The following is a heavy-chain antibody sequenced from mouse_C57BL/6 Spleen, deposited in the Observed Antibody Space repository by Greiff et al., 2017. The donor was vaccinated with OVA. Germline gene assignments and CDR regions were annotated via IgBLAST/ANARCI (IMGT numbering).Heavy chain of an antibody. J-gene: IGHJ2*01. D-gene: IGHD1-1*01. CDR2: IYPGDGDT. Sequence: VKLMESGAELVKPGASVKISCKASGYAFSSYWMNWVKQRPGKGLEWIGQIYPGDGDTNYNGKFKGKATLTADKSSSTAYMQLSSLTSEDSAVYFCARWGTTVVATDYFDYWGQGTTLTVSS. V-gene: IGHV1-80*01. CDR1: GYAFSSYW. CDR3: ARWGTTVVATDYFDY.